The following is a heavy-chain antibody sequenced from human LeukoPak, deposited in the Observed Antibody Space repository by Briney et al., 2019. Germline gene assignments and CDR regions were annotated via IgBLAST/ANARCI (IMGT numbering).Heavy chain of an antibody. Sequence: PGGSLRLSCAASGFTFSSYSMNWVRQAPGKGLEWVSYISSSSSTIYYAESAKGRFTISRDNAKNSLYLQMDSLRAEDTAVYYCARDTRFCTSLTCSSWFDPWGQGTLVTVSS. CDR3: ARDTRFCTSLTCSSWFDP. CDR1: GFTFSSYS. V-gene: IGHV3-48*04. CDR2: ISSSSSTI. J-gene: IGHJ5*02. D-gene: IGHD2-2*01.